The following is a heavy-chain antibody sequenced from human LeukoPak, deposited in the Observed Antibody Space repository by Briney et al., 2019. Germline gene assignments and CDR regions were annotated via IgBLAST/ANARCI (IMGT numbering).Heavy chain of an antibody. D-gene: IGHD3-10*01. Sequence: GGSLRLSCAASGFTFSKYAMTWVRQAPGKGLEWVSGISGSDSSTYYADSVKGRLTISRDNGKNTLYLQMNSLRAEDTAVYYCTKGLYGSGSSPDFWGQGTLVIVSS. J-gene: IGHJ4*02. CDR1: GFTFSKYA. CDR3: TKGLYGSGSSPDF. V-gene: IGHV3-23*01. CDR2: ISGSDSST.